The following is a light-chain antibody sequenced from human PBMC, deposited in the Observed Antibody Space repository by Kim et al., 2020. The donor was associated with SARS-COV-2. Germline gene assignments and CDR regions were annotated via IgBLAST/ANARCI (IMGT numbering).Light chain of an antibody. CDR2: GKN. J-gene: IGLJ2*01. CDR3: NSRDNNDNVL. V-gene: IGLV3-19*01. CDR1: SLRSYY. Sequence: VALGQTVRITCQGDSLRSYYTTWYQKKPGQAPIVVVYGKNNRPSGIPDRFSGSSSGNTASLTITGTQAGDEADYYCNSRDNNDNVLFGGGTRLTVL.